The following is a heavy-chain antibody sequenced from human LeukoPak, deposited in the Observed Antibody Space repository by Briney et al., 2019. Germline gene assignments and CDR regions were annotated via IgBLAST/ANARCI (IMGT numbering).Heavy chain of an antibody. Sequence: GGSLRLSCVASGFPFSSYWMTWVRQAPGKGLEWVANIKRDGSKKSYVDSGKGRFTISRDNAKNSLYLQMNSLRAEDTAIYYCTRVGYIDEGIDYWGQGTLVTVSS. CDR1: GFPFSSYW. CDR3: TRVGYIDEGIDY. D-gene: IGHD5-24*01. J-gene: IGHJ4*02. CDR2: IKRDGSKK. V-gene: IGHV3-7*04.